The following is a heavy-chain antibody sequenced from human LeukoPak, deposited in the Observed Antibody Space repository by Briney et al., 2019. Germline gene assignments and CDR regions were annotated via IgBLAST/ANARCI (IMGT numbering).Heavy chain of an antibody. CDR1: GFTFSNYW. CDR3: AKDANEFGDSYFDS. J-gene: IGHJ5*01. CDR2: IKQDGSEK. Sequence: PGGSLRLSCAASGFTFSNYWMSWVRQAPGKGLEWVANIKQDGSEKYYVDSVKGRFTISRDNAKNSLYLQMNSLRAADTSVYFCAKDANEFGDSYFDSWGQGTLVTVSS. V-gene: IGHV3-7*04. D-gene: IGHD3-10*01.